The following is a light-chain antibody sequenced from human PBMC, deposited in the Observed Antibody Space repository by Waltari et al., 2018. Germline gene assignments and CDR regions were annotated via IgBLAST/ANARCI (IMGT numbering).Light chain of an antibody. CDR2: DVT. CDR3: CSYAGNYLRV. CDR1: SSDVGYYNY. Sequence: QSALTQPRSVSGSPGQSVTIACTGTSSDVGYYNYFSWYQQHPGKAPKLMIYDVTARPSGVPDRFSGSKSGNTASLTISGLQAEDEADYYCCSYAGNYLRVFGGGTKLTVL. J-gene: IGLJ2*01. V-gene: IGLV2-11*01.